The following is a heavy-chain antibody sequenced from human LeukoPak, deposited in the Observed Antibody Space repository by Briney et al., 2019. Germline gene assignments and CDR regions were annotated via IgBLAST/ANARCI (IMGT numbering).Heavy chain of an antibody. Sequence: SETLSLTCTVSGGSISSSTHYWGWIRQPPGRGLEWIGSMSYSGSTYYNPSLESRVTISVDTSKNQFSLKLSSVTAADTAVYSCARLREILNWSAPGGQGPPVTVPS. J-gene: IGHJ5*02. V-gene: IGHV4-39*01. CDR2: MSYSGST. CDR1: GGSISSSTHY. CDR3: ARLREILNWSAP.